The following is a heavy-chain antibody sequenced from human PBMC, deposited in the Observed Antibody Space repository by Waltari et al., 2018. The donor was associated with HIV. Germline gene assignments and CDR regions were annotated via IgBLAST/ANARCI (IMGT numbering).Heavy chain of an antibody. CDR3: ARRSTVVRYFDY. CDR1: SGSISSGGYY. J-gene: IGHJ4*02. Sequence: QVQLQESGPGLVKPSQTLSLTCTVSSGSISSGGYYWSWIRQHPREGLEWIGYIYNRGTTYYNPSLKSRVTISIDTSKNQFSLKLNSVTAADTAVYYCARRSTVVRYFDYWGQGTLVTVSS. V-gene: IGHV4-31*03. D-gene: IGHD2-15*01. CDR2: IYNRGTT.